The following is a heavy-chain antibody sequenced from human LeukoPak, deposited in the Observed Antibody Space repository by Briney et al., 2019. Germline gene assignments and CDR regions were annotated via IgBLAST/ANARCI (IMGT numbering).Heavy chain of an antibody. CDR3: ARSGIFGVGHYYYGMDV. D-gene: IGHD3-3*01. V-gene: IGHV1-69*04. CDR1: GGTFSSYA. CDR2: IIPIFGIA. Sequence: GASVKVSCKASGGTFSSYAISWMRQAPGQGLEWMGRIIPIFGIANYAQKFQGRVTITADKSTSTAYMELSSLRSEDTAAYYCARSGIFGVGHYYYGMDVWGQGTTVTVSS. J-gene: IGHJ6*02.